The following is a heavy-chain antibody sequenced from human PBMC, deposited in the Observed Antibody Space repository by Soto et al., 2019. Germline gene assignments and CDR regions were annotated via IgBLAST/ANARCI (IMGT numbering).Heavy chain of an antibody. CDR3: ARGIGYCSSTSCNRSWFDP. CDR1: GGSFSGYY. CDR2: INHSGST. Sequence: SETLSLTCAVYGGSFSGYYWSWIRQPPGKGLEWIGEINHSGSTNYNPSLKSRVTISVDTSKNQFSLKLSSVTAADTAVYYCARGIGYCSSTSCNRSWFDPWGQGTLVTVSS. V-gene: IGHV4-34*01. J-gene: IGHJ5*02. D-gene: IGHD2-2*02.